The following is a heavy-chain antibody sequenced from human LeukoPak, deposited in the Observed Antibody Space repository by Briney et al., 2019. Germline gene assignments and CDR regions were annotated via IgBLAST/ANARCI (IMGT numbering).Heavy chain of an antibody. CDR3: ARESSSSYNWFDP. J-gene: IGHJ5*02. CDR2: IIPIFGTA. CDR1: GGTFSSYA. D-gene: IGHD6-6*01. Sequence: ASVKVSCKAPGGTFSSYAISWVRQAPGQGLEWMGGIIPIFGTANYAQKFQGRVTITTDESTSTAYMELSSLRSEDTAVYYCARESSSSYNWFDPWGQGTLVTVSS. V-gene: IGHV1-69*05.